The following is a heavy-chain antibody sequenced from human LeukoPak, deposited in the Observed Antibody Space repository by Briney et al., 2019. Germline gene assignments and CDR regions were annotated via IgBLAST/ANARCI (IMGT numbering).Heavy chain of an antibody. V-gene: IGHV1-8*01. J-gene: IGHJ5*02. CDR2: MNPNSGNT. D-gene: IGHD3-16*02. CDR1: GYTFTSYD. CDR3: ARGPLVRLPSSFDP. Sequence: ASVKVSCKASGYTFTSYDINWVRQATGQGLEWMGWMNPNSGNTGSAQRFQGRVTMTRDTSISTAYMELSSLTSEDTAVYCCARGPLVRLPSSFDPWGQGTLVTVSS.